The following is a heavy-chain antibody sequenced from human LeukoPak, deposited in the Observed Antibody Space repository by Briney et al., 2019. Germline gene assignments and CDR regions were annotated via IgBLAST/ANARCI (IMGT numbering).Heavy chain of an antibody. D-gene: IGHD3-9*01. CDR2: IYYSGST. Sequence: SETLSLTCTVSGGSISSSSYYWGWIRQPPGTGLEWIGSIYYSGSTYYNPSLKSRVTISVDTSKNQFSLKLSSVTAADTAVYYCASSDYDILTGYYYWFDPWGQGTLVTVSS. V-gene: IGHV4-39*01. CDR3: ASSDYDILTGYYYWFDP. J-gene: IGHJ5*02. CDR1: GGSISSSSYY.